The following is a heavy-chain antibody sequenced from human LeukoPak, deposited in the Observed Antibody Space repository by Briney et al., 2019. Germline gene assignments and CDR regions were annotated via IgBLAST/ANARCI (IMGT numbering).Heavy chain of an antibody. CDR1: GGSISSGSYY. V-gene: IGHV4-61*02. CDR3: ARGQIGGYCSSTSCYRYYYYMDV. CDR2: IYTSGST. J-gene: IGHJ6*03. D-gene: IGHD2-2*01. Sequence: SETLSLTCTVSGGSISSGSYYWSWIRQPAGKGLEWIGRIYTSGSTNYNPSLKSRVTISVDTSKNQFSLKLSSVTAADTAVYYCARGQIGGYCSSTSCYRYYYYMDVWGKGTTVTISS.